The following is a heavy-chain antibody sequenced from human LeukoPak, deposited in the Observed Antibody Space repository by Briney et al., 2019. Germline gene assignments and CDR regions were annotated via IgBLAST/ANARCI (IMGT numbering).Heavy chain of an antibody. V-gene: IGHV4-59*11. D-gene: IGHD3-3*01. J-gene: IGHJ6*03. CDR2: IYYSGST. Sequence: SENLSLTGTVSGVSISSHYWSWIRQRPGQGLKWSGYIYYSGSTNYNPSLKSRVTISVDTSKNQFSLKLSSVTAADTAVYYCARAGTYYDFWSGYLGPDDMDVWGKGTTVTVSS. CDR3: ARAGTYYDFWSGYLGPDDMDV. CDR1: GVSISSHY.